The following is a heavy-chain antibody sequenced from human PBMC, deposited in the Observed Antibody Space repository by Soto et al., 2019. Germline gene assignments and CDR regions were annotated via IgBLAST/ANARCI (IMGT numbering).Heavy chain of an antibody. CDR2: ISGSGGST. Sequence: GGSLRLSCAASGFTFSSYAMSWVRQAPGKGLEWVSAISGSGGSTYYADSVKGRFTISRDNSKNTLYLQMNSLRAEDTAVYYCAKVKGGGRIAVAGNYYYYGMDVWGQGTTVTVSS. CDR1: GFTFSSYA. D-gene: IGHD6-19*01. J-gene: IGHJ6*02. CDR3: AKVKGGGRIAVAGNYYYYGMDV. V-gene: IGHV3-23*01.